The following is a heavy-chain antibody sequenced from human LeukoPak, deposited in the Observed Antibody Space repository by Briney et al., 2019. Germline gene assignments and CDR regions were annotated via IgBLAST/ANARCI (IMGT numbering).Heavy chain of an antibody. CDR2: IYYGGNT. D-gene: IGHD3-16*01. J-gene: IGHJ4*02. Sequence: SETLSLTSIVSGGPISGYYWSWIRQPPGKGPEWIGYIYYGGNTDYNPSLKSRVTISVDTSMNRFSLKLTSVTAADTAVYYCARHGPGGYFDYWGQGTLVTVSS. CDR3: ARHGPGGYFDY. V-gene: IGHV4-59*08. CDR1: GGPISGYY.